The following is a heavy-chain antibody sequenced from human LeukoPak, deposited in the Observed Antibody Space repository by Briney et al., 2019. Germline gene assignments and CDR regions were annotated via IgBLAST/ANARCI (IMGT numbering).Heavy chain of an antibody. CDR1: GDSIRSYY. Sequence: PSETLSLTCIVSGDSIRSYYWNWIRQAPGKALEWIGHIHNNGDIAYNFSLKSRVAISMDTSKNQFSLKLSSVTAADTAVYYCGRWGYFDSGNYFVVDYWGQGTVVTVSS. CDR2: IHNNGDI. CDR3: GRWGYFDSGNYFVVDY. D-gene: IGHD3-22*01. V-gene: IGHV4-59*01. J-gene: IGHJ4*02.